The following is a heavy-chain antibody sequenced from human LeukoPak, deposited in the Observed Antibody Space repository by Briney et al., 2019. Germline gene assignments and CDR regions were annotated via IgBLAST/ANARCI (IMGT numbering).Heavy chain of an antibody. D-gene: IGHD3-22*01. CDR3: ARTSGDDTYYYDSSGYYLGY. V-gene: IGHV3-30-3*01. CDR1: GFSFNNYA. Sequence: GGSLRLSCAASGFSFNNYAMFWVRQAPGRGLEWVSVISYDGDNIYYADSVKGRFTISRDNAKNSLYLQMNSLRAEDTAVYYCARTSGDDTYYYDSSGYYLGYWGQGTLVTVSS. CDR2: ISYDGDNI. J-gene: IGHJ4*02.